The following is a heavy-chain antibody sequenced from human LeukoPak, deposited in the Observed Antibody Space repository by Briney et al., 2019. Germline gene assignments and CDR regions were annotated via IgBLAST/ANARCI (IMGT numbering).Heavy chain of an antibody. Sequence: GGSVSLSCEASGFTFSSDWMHWVRQAPGKGLVWVSRIDPAGSSTYFADFVKGRFSVSRDNAKNTVYLQMTSLTAEDTAVYYCTRGVSGNYGNFDYWGQGTLVTVST. CDR1: GFTFSSDW. CDR2: IDPAGSST. J-gene: IGHJ4*02. CDR3: TRGVSGNYGNFDY. V-gene: IGHV3-74*01. D-gene: IGHD1-26*01.